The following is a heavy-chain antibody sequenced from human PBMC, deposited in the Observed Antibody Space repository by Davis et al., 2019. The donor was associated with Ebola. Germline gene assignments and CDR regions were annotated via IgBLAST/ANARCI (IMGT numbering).Heavy chain of an antibody. J-gene: IGHJ4*02. V-gene: IGHV3-7*01. CDR1: GFTFSSYW. CDR2: IKQDGSEK. D-gene: IGHD3-3*01. Sequence: GESLKISCAASGFTFSSYWMSWVRQAPGKGLEWVANIKQDGSEKYYVDSVKGRFTISRDNAKNSLYLQMNSLRAEDTAVYYCAKITIFGVVYNDYWGQGTLVTVSS. CDR3: AKITIFGVVYNDY.